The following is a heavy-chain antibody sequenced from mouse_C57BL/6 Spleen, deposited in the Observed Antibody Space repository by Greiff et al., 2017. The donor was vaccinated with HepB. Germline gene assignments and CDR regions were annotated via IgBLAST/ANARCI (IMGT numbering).Heavy chain of an antibody. CDR2: IYPGDGDT. Sequence: VKLMESGAELVKPGASVKISCKASGYAFSSYWMNWVKQRPGKGLEWIGQIYPGDGDTNYNGKFKGKATLTADKSSSTAYMQLSSLTSEDSAVYFCARGYDEGFAYWGQGTLVTVSA. J-gene: IGHJ3*01. D-gene: IGHD2-2*01. CDR3: ARGYDEGFAY. CDR1: GYAFSSYW. V-gene: IGHV1-80*01.